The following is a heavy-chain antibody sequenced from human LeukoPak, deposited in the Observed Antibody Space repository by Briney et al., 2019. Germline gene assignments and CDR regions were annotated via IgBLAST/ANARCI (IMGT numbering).Heavy chain of an antibody. Sequence: QPGGSLRLSCAASGFTFSNYWMTWVRQAPGKGLEGVANINQDGSAKYYVGSVKGRFTISRDNANNSLYLQMNSLRVDDTAVYHCATDSFSISSADAFDIWGQGTMVTVSS. CDR1: GFTFSNYW. V-gene: IGHV3-7*01. D-gene: IGHD3-3*02. CDR2: INQDGSAK. J-gene: IGHJ3*02. CDR3: ATDSFSISSADAFDI.